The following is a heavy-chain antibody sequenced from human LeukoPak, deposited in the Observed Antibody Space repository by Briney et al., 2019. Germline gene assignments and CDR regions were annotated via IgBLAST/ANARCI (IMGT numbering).Heavy chain of an antibody. CDR1: GYTLTELS. D-gene: IGHD3-10*01. CDR2: FDPEDGET. J-gene: IGHJ5*02. V-gene: IGHV1-24*01. CDR3: ATSITMVRGVITESNWFDP. Sequence: ASVKVSCKVSGYTLTELSMHWVRQAPGKGLEWMGGFDPEDGETTYAQKFRGRVTMTEDTSTDTAYMELSSLRSEDTAVYYCATSITMVRGVITESNWFDPWDQGTLVTISS.